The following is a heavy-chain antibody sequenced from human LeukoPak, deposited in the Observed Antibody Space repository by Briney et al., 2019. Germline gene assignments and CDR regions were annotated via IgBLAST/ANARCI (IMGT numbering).Heavy chain of an antibody. V-gene: IGHV4-59*01. CDR1: GGSISSYY. CDR2: IYYSGST. Sequence: SETLPLTCTVSGGSISSYYWSWIRPPPGKGLEWIGYIYYSGSTNYNPSLKSRVTISVDTSKNQFSLKLSSVTAADTAVYYCARDLASESGFDYWGQGTLVTVSS. CDR3: ARDLASESGFDY. J-gene: IGHJ4*02. D-gene: IGHD2-15*01.